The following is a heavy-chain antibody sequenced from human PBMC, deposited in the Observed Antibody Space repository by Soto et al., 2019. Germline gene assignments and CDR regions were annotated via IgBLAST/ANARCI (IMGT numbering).Heavy chain of an antibody. D-gene: IGHD5-18*01. J-gene: IGHJ4*02. CDR2: ISGSGGST. V-gene: IGHV3-23*01. Sequence: GGSLRLSCAASGFTFSSYAMSWVRQAPGEGLEWVSAISGSGGSTYYADSVKGRFTISRDNSKNTLYLQMNSLRAEDTAVYYCAKGGYSYGYTPFDYWGQGTLVTVSS. CDR3: AKGGYSYGYTPFDY. CDR1: GFTFSSYA.